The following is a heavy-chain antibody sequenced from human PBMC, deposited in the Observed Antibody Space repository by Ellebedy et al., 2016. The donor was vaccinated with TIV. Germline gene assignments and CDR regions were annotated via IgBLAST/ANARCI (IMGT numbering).Heavy chain of an antibody. Sequence: GGSLRLXXVASELTFTGYSMHWVRQAPGKGLVWVSRIDSGGTSTSYADSVMGRFTISRDNAKSTLYLQMNSLRAEDTAVYYCARETATELHYWGQGTLVTVSS. CDR2: IDSGGTST. CDR1: ELTFTGYS. D-gene: IGHD5-12*01. V-gene: IGHV3-74*01. CDR3: ARETATELHY. J-gene: IGHJ4*02.